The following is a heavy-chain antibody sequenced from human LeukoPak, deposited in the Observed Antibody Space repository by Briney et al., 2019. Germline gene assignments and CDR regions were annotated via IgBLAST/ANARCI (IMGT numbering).Heavy chain of an antibody. CDR2: ISGSGGST. CDR3: AKGGYDFWSGYPN. CDR1: GFSFRTYA. D-gene: IGHD3-3*01. V-gene: IGHV3-23*01. J-gene: IGHJ4*02. Sequence: GGSLRLSCAASGFSFRTYAMSWVRQAPGKGLEWVSAISGSGGSTYYADSVKGRFTISRDNSKNTLYLQMNSLRAEDTAVYYCAKGGYDFWSGYPNWGQGTLVTVSS.